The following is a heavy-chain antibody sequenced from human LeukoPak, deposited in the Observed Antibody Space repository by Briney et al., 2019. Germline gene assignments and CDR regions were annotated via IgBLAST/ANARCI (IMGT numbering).Heavy chain of an antibody. Sequence: SETLSLTCTVSGASVNSDGYDWNWIRQHPGKGLEWIGNIYYSGRTHNNPSLKSRVSISMYTSKNQFSLKLSSVTAADTAVYYFWRDGLGSGYDFGAFDIWGQGTMVTVSS. J-gene: IGHJ3*02. D-gene: IGHD5-12*01. CDR1: GASVNSDGYD. CDR2: IYYSGRT. V-gene: IGHV4-31*03. CDR3: WRDGLGSGYDFGAFDI.